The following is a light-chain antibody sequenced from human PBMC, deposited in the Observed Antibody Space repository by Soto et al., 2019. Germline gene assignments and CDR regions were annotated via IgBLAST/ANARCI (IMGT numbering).Light chain of an antibody. CDR1: SSDVGGYNY. CDR2: DVS. J-gene: IGLJ2*01. Sequence: QSVLTQPASVSGSPGQSITISCTGTSSDVGGYNYVSWYQQHPGKAPKLMIYDVSNRPSGVSNRFSGSKSGNTASLTISGLQAEDEADYYCSSYTSSSTQGFGGGTKVTVL. CDR3: SSYTSSSTQG. V-gene: IGLV2-14*01.